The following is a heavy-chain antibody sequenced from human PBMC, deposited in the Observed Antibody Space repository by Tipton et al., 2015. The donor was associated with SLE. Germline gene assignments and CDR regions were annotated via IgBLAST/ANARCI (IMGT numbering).Heavy chain of an antibody. Sequence: TLSLTCAVYGGSFSDYYWSWIRQPPGKGLEWIGEINHSGSTNYNPSLKSRVTISVDTSKKQFSLKLSSVTAADTAVYFCASSRGPHCSGGSCYFFGHWGQGALVTVSS. D-gene: IGHD2-15*01. J-gene: IGHJ5*02. CDR2: INHSGST. V-gene: IGHV4-34*01. CDR3: ASSRGPHCSGGSCYFFGH. CDR1: GGSFSDYY.